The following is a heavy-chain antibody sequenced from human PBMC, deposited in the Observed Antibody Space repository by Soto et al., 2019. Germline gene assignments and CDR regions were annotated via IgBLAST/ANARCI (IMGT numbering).Heavy chain of an antibody. Sequence: QVQLVESGGGVVQPGRSLRLSCAASGFTFSSYGMHWVRQAPGKGLEWVAVISYDGSNKYYADSVKGRFTISRDNSKNTLYLQMNSLRAEDTAVYYCAKDPQGRVDAYYFDYWGQGTLVTVSS. V-gene: IGHV3-30*18. CDR1: GFTFSSYG. CDR2: ISYDGSNK. CDR3: AKDPQGRVDAYYFDY. D-gene: IGHD3-10*01. J-gene: IGHJ4*02.